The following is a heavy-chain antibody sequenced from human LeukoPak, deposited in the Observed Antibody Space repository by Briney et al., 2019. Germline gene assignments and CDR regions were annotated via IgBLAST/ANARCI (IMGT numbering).Heavy chain of an antibody. CDR1: GFTFSSYS. CDR3: AGDNPNWNYASDAFDI. V-gene: IGHV3-21*01. CDR2: IRSSRSYK. D-gene: IGHD1-7*01. Sequence: GGSLRLSCAASGFTFSSYSMNWVRQAPGKGLEWVSFIRSSRSYKYYADSVKGRFTISRDNSKNSLYLQMNSLRAEDTAVYYWAGDNPNWNYASDAFDIWGQGTMVTVSS. J-gene: IGHJ3*02.